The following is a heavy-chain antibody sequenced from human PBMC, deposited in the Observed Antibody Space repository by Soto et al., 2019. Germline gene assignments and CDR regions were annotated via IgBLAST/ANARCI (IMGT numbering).Heavy chain of an antibody. Sequence: HPGGSLRLSCAASGFTFSSYGMHWVRQAPGKGLEWVAVISYDGSNKYYADSVKGRFTISRDNSKNTLYLQMNSLRAEDTAVYYCAKDRSRSSHRYGMDVWGQGTTVTVSS. CDR3: AKDRSRSSHRYGMDV. CDR1: GFTFSSYG. CDR2: ISYDGSNK. V-gene: IGHV3-30*18. D-gene: IGHD1-26*01. J-gene: IGHJ6*02.